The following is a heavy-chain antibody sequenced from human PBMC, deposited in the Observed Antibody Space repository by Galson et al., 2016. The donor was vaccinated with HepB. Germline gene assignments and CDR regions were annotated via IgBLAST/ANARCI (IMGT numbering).Heavy chain of an antibody. CDR3: ARDRAYGDQVFDY. Sequence: SLRLSCAASGFTFSNYAMNWVRQAPGKGLEWVSAMSGGGGDAYYVDSVRGRFTISRDNSKNTLYLQMNSLRAEDTAVYYCARDRAYGDQVFDYWGQGTLVTVSS. CDR1: GFTFSNYA. J-gene: IGHJ4*02. CDR2: MSGGGGDA. V-gene: IGHV3-23*01. D-gene: IGHD4-17*01.